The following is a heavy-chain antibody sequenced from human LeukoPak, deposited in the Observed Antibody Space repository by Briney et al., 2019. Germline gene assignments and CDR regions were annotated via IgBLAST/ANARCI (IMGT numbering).Heavy chain of an antibody. J-gene: IGHJ5*02. D-gene: IGHD6-13*01. CDR3: ARDAGIATDGTSWFDP. CDR2: IIPIFGTA. V-gene: IGHV1-69*01. CDR1: GGTFSSYA. Sequence: SVKVSCKASGGTFSSYAISWVRQAPGQGREWMGGIIPIFGTANYAQKFQGRVTITADESTSTAYMELSSLRSEDTAVYYCARDAGIATDGTSWFDPRGQGTVVTVSS.